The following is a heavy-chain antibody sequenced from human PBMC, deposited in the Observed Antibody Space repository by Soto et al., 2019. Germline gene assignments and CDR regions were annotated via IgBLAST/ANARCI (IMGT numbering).Heavy chain of an antibody. CDR3: ATASDSYVGSGHYYPF. V-gene: IGHV3-15*07. CDR1: GFSFTNAW. D-gene: IGHD3-22*01. Sequence: GSLRLSCVASGFSFTNAWMNWLRQAPGRGPEWVGRIRDKSSGGTTDYAAPVKGRFTISRDDSQNTLYLQMNSLKTEDTAAYYCATASDSYVGSGHYYPFWGQGT. CDR2: IRDKSSGGTT. J-gene: IGHJ4*02.